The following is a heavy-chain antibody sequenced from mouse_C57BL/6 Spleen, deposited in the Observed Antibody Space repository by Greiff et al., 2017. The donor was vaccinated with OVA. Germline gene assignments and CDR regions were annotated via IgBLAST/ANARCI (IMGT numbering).Heavy chain of an antibody. CDR1: GYTFTDYY. J-gene: IGHJ4*01. CDR2: IGPGSGST. D-gene: IGHD2-4*01. V-gene: IGHV1-77*01. Sequence: VQLQQSGAELVKPGASVKISCKASGYTFTDYYINWVKQRPGQGLEWVGKIGPGSGSTYYNEKFKGKATLTADKSSSTAYMQLSSLTSEDSAVYFCARLGDYDDYYAMDYWGQGTSVTVSS. CDR3: ARLGDYDDYYAMDY.